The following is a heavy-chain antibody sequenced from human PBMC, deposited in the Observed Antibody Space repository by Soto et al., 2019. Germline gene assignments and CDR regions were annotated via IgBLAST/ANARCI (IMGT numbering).Heavy chain of an antibody. CDR1: GYTFTSYG. CDR3: ARWGTTVTSYYYYYYYGMDV. CDR2: ISAYNGNT. J-gene: IGHJ6*02. D-gene: IGHD4-17*01. Sequence: ASVKVSCKASGYTFTSYGISWVRQAPGQGLEWMGWISAYNGNTNYAQKLQGRVTMTTDTSTSTAYMELRSLRSDDTAVYYCARWGTTVTSYYYYYYYGMDVWGQGTTVTVSS. V-gene: IGHV1-18*01.